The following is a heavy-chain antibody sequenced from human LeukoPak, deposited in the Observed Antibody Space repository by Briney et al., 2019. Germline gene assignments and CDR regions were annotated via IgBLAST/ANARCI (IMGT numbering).Heavy chain of an antibody. CDR2: TRNKANSYTT. Sequence: LSLTCTVSGGAISSSSYYWGWIRQPPGEGLEWVGRTRNKANSYTTEYAASVKGRLTISRDDSKNSLYLQMNSLKTEDTAVYYCAGGYDSSGYYLDDYYYYGMDVWGQGTTVTVSS. CDR3: AGGYDSSGYYLDDYYYYGMDV. CDR1: GGAISSSSYY. V-gene: IGHV3-72*01. J-gene: IGHJ6*02. D-gene: IGHD3-22*01.